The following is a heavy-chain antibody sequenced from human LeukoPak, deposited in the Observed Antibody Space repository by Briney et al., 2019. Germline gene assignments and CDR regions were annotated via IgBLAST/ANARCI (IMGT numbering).Heavy chain of an antibody. D-gene: IGHD4-17*01. Sequence: SETLSLTCTVPGGSISSGDYYWSWIRQPPGKGLEWIGYIYYSGSTYYNPSLKSRVTISVDTSKNQFSLKLSSVTAADTAVYYCARYTVTTIGFDPWGQGTLVTVSS. V-gene: IGHV4-30-4*01. CDR2: IYYSGST. CDR1: GGSISSGDYY. J-gene: IGHJ5*02. CDR3: ARYTVTTIGFDP.